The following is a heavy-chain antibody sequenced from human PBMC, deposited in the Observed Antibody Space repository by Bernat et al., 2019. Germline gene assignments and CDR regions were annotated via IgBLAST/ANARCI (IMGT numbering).Heavy chain of an antibody. V-gene: IGHV3-74*01. CDR3: AKVGATSNTPVDC. J-gene: IGHJ4*02. CDR1: GFTFSSYW. Sequence: EVQLVESGGGLVQPGGSLRLSCAASGFTFSSYWMHWVRQVPGKGLVWVSRINSDGSTTSYADSVKGRFTISRDNAKNTLYLQMNSLRAEDTAVYYCAKVGATSNTPVDCWGQGTLVTVSS. D-gene: IGHD5-12*01. CDR2: INSDGSTT.